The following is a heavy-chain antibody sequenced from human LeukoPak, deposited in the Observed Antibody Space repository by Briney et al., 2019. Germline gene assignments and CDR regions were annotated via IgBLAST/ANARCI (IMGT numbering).Heavy chain of an antibody. CDR1: GGSISSGDYY. J-gene: IGHJ5*02. D-gene: IGHD3-22*01. V-gene: IGHV4-30-4*01. Sequence: PSETLSLTCTVSGGSISSGDYYWSWIRQPPGKGLEWIAYMYYSGSTYYNPSLKRRVTMSADTSKNQLSLKLSSVTAADTAVYYCARPYYYDSRIDPWGQGSLVTVSS. CDR3: ARPYYYDSRIDP. CDR2: MYYSGST.